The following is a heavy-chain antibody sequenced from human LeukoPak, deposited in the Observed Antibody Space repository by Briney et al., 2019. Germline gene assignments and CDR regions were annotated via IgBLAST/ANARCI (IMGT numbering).Heavy chain of an antibody. CDR1: GGSFSGFR. CDR2: INHSGGT. J-gene: IGHJ4*02. V-gene: IGHV4-34*01. Sequence: PSETLSLTCAVSGGSFSGFRWHWIRQPPGKGPEWIGEINHSGGTTYNPSLKSRVTISVDTSKIQFSLNLTSVTAADTAVYYCARESSSGYYWGQGTLVTVSS. D-gene: IGHD3-22*01. CDR3: ARESSSGYY.